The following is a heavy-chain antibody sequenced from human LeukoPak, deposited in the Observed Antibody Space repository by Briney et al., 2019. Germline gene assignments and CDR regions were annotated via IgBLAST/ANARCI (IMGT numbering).Heavy chain of an antibody. CDR1: GFTFSSYA. CDR2: ISGSGGNT. Sequence: GGSLRLSCAGSGFTFSSYAMSWVRQAPGKGLEWVSGISGSGGNTYYADSVKGRFTISRDNSKNTLHLQMKSLRAEDTAVYYCARNFDSNGSCYLSPDYCQHWGRGTRVSVS. CDR3: ARNFDSNGSCYLSPDYCQH. D-gene: IGHD3-22*01. J-gene: IGHJ1*01. V-gene: IGHV3-23*01.